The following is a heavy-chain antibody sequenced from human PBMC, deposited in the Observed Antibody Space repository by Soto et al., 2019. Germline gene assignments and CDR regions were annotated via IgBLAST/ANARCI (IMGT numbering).Heavy chain of an antibody. D-gene: IGHD2-2*01. CDR1: GGSISSYY. V-gene: IGHV4-59*01. J-gene: IGHJ4*02. Sequence: SETLSVTCPVSGGSISSYYWSWIRQSPGKGLEWIGYIYYSGSTNYNPSLKRRVTISVHTAKTQFPLKLSSVPAADTAGYCCARADQFSTSLYYDYWGRVTLVTVAS. CDR3: ARADQFSTSLYYDY. CDR2: IYYSGST.